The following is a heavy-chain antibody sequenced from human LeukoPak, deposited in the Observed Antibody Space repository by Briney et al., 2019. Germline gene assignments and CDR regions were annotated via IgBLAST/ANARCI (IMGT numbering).Heavy chain of an antibody. CDR3: ARGRRNLRFLEWLFYMHFDY. CDR1: GYSISSGYY. V-gene: IGHV4-38-2*01. J-gene: IGHJ4*02. CDR2: IYHSGST. Sequence: PSETLSLTCAVSGYSISSGYYWGWIRQPPGKGLEWIGSIYHSGSTYYNPSLKSRVTISVDTSKNQFSLKLSSVTAADTAVYYCARGRRNLRFLEWLFYMHFDYWGQGTLVTVSS. D-gene: IGHD3-3*01.